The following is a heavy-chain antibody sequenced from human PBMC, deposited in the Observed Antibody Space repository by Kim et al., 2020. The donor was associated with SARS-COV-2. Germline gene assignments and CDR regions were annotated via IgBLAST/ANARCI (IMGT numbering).Heavy chain of an antibody. D-gene: IGHD3-3*01. CDR3: ARVITIFGVVISP. J-gene: IGHJ5*02. V-gene: IGHV4-34*01. Sequence: NPTLKSRVTIAVDTAKNQCSLKLSPVTAADTAVYYCARVITIFGVVISPWGQGTLVTVSS.